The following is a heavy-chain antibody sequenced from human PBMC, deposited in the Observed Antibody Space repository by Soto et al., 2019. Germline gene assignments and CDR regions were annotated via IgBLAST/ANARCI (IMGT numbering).Heavy chain of an antibody. CDR2: ISTDGTSI. D-gene: IGHD2-21*01. Sequence: YLLEKNSQAPGKGLVWVSRISTDGTSINYADSVKGRFTISRDNAKKTVYLQMNSLRVEDTAVYYCVRDLWFIFYWY. CDR3: VRDLWFIFYWY. CDR1: YL. V-gene: IGHV3-74*01. J-gene: IGHJ2*01.